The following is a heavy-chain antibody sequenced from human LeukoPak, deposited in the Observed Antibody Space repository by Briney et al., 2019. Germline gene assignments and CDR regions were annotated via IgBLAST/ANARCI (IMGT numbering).Heavy chain of an antibody. CDR2: ISSDGSNK. CDR1: GFTFSDYD. D-gene: IGHD3-10*01. J-gene: IGHJ3*02. V-gene: IGHV3-30*03. CDR3: ARQSITMVRGNAFDI. Sequence: GGSLRLSCAASGFTFSDYDMHWVRQAPGKGLEWVAVISSDGSNKYYADSVKGRFTISRDTSKNTLYLQMNSLRAEDTAVYYCARQSITMVRGNAFDIWGQGTMVTVSS.